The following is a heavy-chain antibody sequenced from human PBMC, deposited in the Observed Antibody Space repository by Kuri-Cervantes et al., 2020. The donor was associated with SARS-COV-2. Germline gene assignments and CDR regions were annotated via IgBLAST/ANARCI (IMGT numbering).Heavy chain of an antibody. CDR1: GFTFSNSD. V-gene: IGHV3-19*01. D-gene: IGHD6-13*01. Sequence: GESLKISCAASGFTFSNSDMNWVRQAPGKGLEWVSGVSWHGSRTHYADSVKGRFIISRDNSRNFLYQQMNSLRPEDMAVYYCVRHKAAAGIVAPDWGQGTLVTVSS. J-gene: IGHJ4*02. CDR3: VRHKAAAGIVAPD. CDR2: VSWHGSRT.